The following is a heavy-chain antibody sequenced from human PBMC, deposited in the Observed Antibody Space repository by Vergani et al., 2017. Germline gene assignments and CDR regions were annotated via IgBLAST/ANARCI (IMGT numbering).Heavy chain of an antibody. V-gene: IGHV1-69*02. D-gene: IGHD3-10*01. Sequence: QVQLVQSGAEVKKPGSSVKVSCKASGGTFSSYTISWVRQAPGQGLEWMGRIIPILGIANYAQKFQGRVTITADKSTSTAYMELSSLRSEDTAVYYCARVLQDDVAQGVSWNYYGMDVWGQGTTVTVSS. CDR2: IIPILGIA. CDR3: ARVLQDDVAQGVSWNYYGMDV. CDR1: GGTFSSYT. J-gene: IGHJ6*02.